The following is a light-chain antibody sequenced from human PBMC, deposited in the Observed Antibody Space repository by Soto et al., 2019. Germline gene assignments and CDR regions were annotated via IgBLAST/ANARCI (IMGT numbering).Light chain of an antibody. CDR1: QNIVNW. V-gene: IGKV1-5*01. Sequence: DIQMTQSPSTLSPSVGDRVTITCRASQNIVNWLAWYQQKPGNAPKILIYGASTLERGVPSRFSGSGSGTEFTLTITNLQPDDSATYYCQQYNTYSATFGHGTRLEIK. CDR2: GAS. J-gene: IGKJ5*01. CDR3: QQYNTYSAT.